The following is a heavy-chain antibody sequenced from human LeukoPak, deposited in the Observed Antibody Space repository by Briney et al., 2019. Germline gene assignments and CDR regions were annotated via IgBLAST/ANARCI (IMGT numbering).Heavy chain of an antibody. Sequence: SETLSLTCTVSGGSISRYYWSWIRQPPGEGLEWIGYIYYSGSTNYNPSLKSRVTISLDTSKNQFSLKLSSVTAADTAVYYCARVRGDYDILTGYYYGGAFDIWGQGTMVTVSS. CDR3: ARVRGDYDILTGYYYGGAFDI. J-gene: IGHJ3*02. CDR2: IYYSGST. D-gene: IGHD3-9*01. V-gene: IGHV4-59*01. CDR1: GGSISRYY.